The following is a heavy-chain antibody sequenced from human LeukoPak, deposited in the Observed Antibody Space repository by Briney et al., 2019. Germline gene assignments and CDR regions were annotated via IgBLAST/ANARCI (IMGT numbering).Heavy chain of an antibody. J-gene: IGHJ4*02. D-gene: IGHD1-1*01. CDR1: GFSFSNYE. CDR2: ISSSGSTI. Sequence: PGGSLRLSCAASGFSFSNYEMNWVRQAPGKGLEWVSYISSSGSTIYYAGSVKGRFTISRDNSKNTLYLQMSSLRAEDTAVYYCVKITSATGGDCWGQGTRLTVSS. CDR3: VKITSATGGDC. V-gene: IGHV3-48*03.